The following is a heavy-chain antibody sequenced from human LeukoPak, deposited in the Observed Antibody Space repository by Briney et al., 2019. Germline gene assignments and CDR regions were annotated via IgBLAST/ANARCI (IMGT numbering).Heavy chain of an antibody. V-gene: IGHV1-8*01. D-gene: IGHD1-26*01. Sequence: GASVKVSCKASGYTFTSYDIHWVRQATGQGLEWMGWMNPNSGNTGYAQKFQGRVTMTRNTSISTAYMELSSLRSEDTAVYYCASPLSGSYLGLFGYWGQGTLVTVSS. J-gene: IGHJ4*02. CDR1: GYTFTSYD. CDR3: ASPLSGSYLGLFGY. CDR2: MNPNSGNT.